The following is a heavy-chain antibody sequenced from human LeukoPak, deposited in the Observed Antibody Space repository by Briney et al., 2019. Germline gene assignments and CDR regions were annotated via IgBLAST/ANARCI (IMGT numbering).Heavy chain of an antibody. D-gene: IGHD3-3*01. V-gene: IGHV3-74*01. Sequence: GGSLRLSCAASGFTFSSYWMHWVRQAPGKGLVWVSRINSDGSSTSYADSVKGRFTISRDNAKNTLYLQMNSLRAEDTAVYYCAREANRRITIFGVVNYGMDVWGQGTTVTVSS. CDR2: INSDGSST. CDR3: AREANRRITIFGVVNYGMDV. CDR1: GFTFSSYW. J-gene: IGHJ6*02.